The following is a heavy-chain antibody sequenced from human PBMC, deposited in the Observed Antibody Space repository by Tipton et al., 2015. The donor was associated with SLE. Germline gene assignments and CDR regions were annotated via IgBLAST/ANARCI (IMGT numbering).Heavy chain of an antibody. V-gene: IGHV3-9*03. J-gene: IGHJ6*03. Sequence: SLRLSCAASGFRFDTYDMHWVRQAPGKGLEWVSSLSWNSADIGYADSAKGRFSISRDNGKKSLYLQMNSLRPEDMALYYCARGYDFWSGYNLYYMDVWGKGTTVTVSS. CDR1: GFRFDTYD. D-gene: IGHD3-3*01. CDR2: LSWNSADI. CDR3: ARGYDFWSGYNLYYMDV.